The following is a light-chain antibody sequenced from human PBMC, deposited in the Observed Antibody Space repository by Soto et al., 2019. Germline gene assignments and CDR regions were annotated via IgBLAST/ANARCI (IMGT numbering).Light chain of an antibody. CDR2: ATS. CDR1: QGISSY. CDR3: QHYNSYSEA. Sequence: AIRMPQTPSSFSASTGDRFAIACVASQGISSYLAWYQQKPGKAPKLLIYATSTLQSGVPSRFSGSGSGTEFTLTISSLQPDDFATYYCQHYNSYSEAFGQGTKVAIK. J-gene: IGKJ1*01. V-gene: IGKV1-8*01.